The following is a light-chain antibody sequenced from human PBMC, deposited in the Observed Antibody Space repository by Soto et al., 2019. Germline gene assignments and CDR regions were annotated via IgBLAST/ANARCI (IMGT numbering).Light chain of an antibody. CDR3: QQYNNWPPLT. V-gene: IGKV3-11*01. CDR1: QSVSVN. Sequence: EVVLTQSPATLSLSPGESATLSCRASQSVSVNFAWYQQKPGQAPRPLIYSASDRAPGIPARFSGRGSGTYFTLTISSLEPEDFAVYYCQQYNNWPPLTFGGGTKVEIK. J-gene: IGKJ4*01. CDR2: SAS.